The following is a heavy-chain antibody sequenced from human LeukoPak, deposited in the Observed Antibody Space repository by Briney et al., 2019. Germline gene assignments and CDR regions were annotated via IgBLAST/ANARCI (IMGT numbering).Heavy chain of an antibody. V-gene: IGHV4-59*01. CDR2: IYYSGST. D-gene: IGHD2-8*01. CDR1: GDSISSYY. Sequence: SETLSLTCTVSGDSISSYYWTWIRQPPGKRLEWIGCIYYSGSTNYNPSLKSRVTISVDTSKNQFSLKLISVTAADTAVYYCAREVMVYTIPLNYYYMDVWGRGTTATVSS. J-gene: IGHJ6*03. CDR3: AREVMVYTIPLNYYYMDV.